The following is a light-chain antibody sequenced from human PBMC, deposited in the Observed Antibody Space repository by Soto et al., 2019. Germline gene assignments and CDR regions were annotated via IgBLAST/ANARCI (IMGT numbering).Light chain of an antibody. CDR1: QSVGSY. J-gene: IGKJ4*01. CDR2: DAS. Sequence: EIVLTQSPATLSFSTGERATLSCRASQSVGSYLSWYQQKPGQAPRLLFYDASNRATGIPARFSGSGSGTDFTLTISSLEPEDFAVYFWHQRSNWPLTFGGGTKVDIK. CDR3: HQRSNWPLT. V-gene: IGKV3-11*01.